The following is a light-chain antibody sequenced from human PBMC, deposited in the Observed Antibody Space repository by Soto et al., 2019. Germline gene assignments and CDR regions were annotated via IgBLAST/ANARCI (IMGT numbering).Light chain of an antibody. CDR1: IRDVGGYNY. J-gene: IGLJ1*01. CDR3: RSYTSTRTVV. CDR2: DVT. V-gene: IGLV2-11*01. Sequence: QGALTQPRAVCGSPGEAVAISCTGTIRDVGGYNYVSWYQQHPGKAPKLIIYDVTKLPSGVPDRFSGSSSGNTAFLTISGLQAEAAAHYYRRSYTSTRTVVLGTGTKVTVL.